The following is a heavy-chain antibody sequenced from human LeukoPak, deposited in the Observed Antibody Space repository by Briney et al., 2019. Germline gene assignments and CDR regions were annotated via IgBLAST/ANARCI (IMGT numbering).Heavy chain of an antibody. CDR2: ISWNRGSI. CDR3: AKVSPEYYFDY. CDR1: GFTFDDYA. Sequence: GGSLRLSCAASGFTFDDYAMPWVRQAPGKGREWVSGISWNRGSIGYADSVKGRFTISRDNAKTSLYLQMNRLRAEDTALYYCAKVSPEYYFDYWAQGTLVTVSS. J-gene: IGHJ4*02. V-gene: IGHV3-9*01.